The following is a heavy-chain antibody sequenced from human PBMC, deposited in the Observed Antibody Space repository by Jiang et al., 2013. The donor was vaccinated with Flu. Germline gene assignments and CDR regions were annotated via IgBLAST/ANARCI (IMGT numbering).Heavy chain of an antibody. J-gene: IGHJ5*01. D-gene: IGHD3-22*01. V-gene: IGHV3-23*01. CDR1: GFSFRDFA. Sequence: RLSCAASGFSFRDFAMSWVRQAPGKGLEWVSSVSGGSDATYYADSVKGRVTISRDNSKYTLYLQMNSLRAEDTAVYFCAKLRDYFDGSGYFDSWGQGTLVTVSS. CDR3: AKLRDYFDGSGYFDS. CDR2: VSGGSDAT.